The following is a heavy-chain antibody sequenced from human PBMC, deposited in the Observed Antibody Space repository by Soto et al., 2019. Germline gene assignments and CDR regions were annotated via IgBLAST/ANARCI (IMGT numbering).Heavy chain of an antibody. D-gene: IGHD6-13*01. CDR1: GYTFTSYT. CDR3: TRAQGIGAAAFDYFDP. V-gene: IGHV1-3*04. CDR2: IHTGNGAT. Sequence: QVQLVQSGAEVKKPGASVKVSCKASGYTFTSYTMYWVRQAPGQRLEWIGWIHTGNGATKYSQKFQGRVTTTRDTSASTADMELSSLTYEDTAVYYCTRAQGIGAAAFDYFDPWGQGTLVTVSS. J-gene: IGHJ5*02.